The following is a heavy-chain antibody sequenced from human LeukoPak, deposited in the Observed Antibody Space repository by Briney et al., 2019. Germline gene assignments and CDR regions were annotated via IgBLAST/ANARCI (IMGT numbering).Heavy chain of an antibody. CDR3: ARVGAPIVVVPTATRGSFDY. J-gene: IGHJ4*02. Sequence: SVKVSCKASGGTFSSYAISWVRQAPGQGLEWMGGIIPSFGTANYAQKFQGRVTITADESTSTAYMELSSLRSEDTAVYYCARVGAPIVVVPTATRGSFDYWGQGTLVTVSS. D-gene: IGHD2-2*01. CDR2: IIPSFGTA. CDR1: GGTFSSYA. V-gene: IGHV1-69*01.